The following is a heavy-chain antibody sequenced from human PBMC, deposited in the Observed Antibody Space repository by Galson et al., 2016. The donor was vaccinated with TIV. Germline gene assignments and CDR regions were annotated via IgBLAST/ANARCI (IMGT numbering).Heavy chain of an antibody. CDR1: GFSLSSNGVG. D-gene: IGHD2-21*01. Sequence: PTLVKPTQTVTLTCTFSGFSLSSNGVGVGWIRQPPGKALEWLALLYWDAEKRCKPYLESRLSIIKDTSNNKVVLTLTNVDPVDQATYYCAHRRPLTYYFDFWGQGALVTVSS. CDR2: LYWDAEK. J-gene: IGHJ4*02. CDR3: AHRRPLTYYFDF. V-gene: IGHV2-5*02.